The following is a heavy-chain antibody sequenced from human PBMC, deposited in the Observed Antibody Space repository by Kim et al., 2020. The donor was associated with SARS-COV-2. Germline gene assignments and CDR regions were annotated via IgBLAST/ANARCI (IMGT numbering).Heavy chain of an antibody. V-gene: IGHV3-30*04. CDR1: GFTFSSYA. Sequence: GGSLRLSCAASGFTFSSYAMHWVRQAPGKGLEWVAVISYDGSNKYYADSVKGRFTISRDNSKNTLYLQMNSLRAEDTAVYYCARGSGGGPPPTYFQHWG. CDR3: ARGSGGGPPPTYFQH. CDR2: ISYDGSNK. J-gene: IGHJ1*01. D-gene: IGHD3-16*01.